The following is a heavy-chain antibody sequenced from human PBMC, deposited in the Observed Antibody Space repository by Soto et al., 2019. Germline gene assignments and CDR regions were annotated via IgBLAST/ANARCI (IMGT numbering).Heavy chain of an antibody. J-gene: IGHJ4*02. V-gene: IGHV1-46*03. Sequence: ASVKVSCKASGYTFTSYYMHWVRQAPGQGLEWMGIINPSGGSTSYAQKFQGRVTMTRDTSTSTVYMELSSLRSEDTAVYYCAMVIRDFYCGYNSHGPFDYWGQGTRVTVSS. D-gene: IGHD3-3*01. CDR3: AMVIRDFYCGYNSHGPFDY. CDR1: GYTFTSYY. CDR2: INPSGGST.